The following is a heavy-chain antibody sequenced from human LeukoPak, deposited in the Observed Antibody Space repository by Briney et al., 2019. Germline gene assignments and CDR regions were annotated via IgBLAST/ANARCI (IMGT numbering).Heavy chain of an antibody. CDR1: DGSISSGDYY. V-gene: IGHV4-30-4*01. J-gene: IGHJ5*02. Sequence: SQTLSLTCTVSDGSISSGDYYWSWIRQPPGKGLEWIGYIYYSGSTYYNPSLKSRVTISVDTSKNQFSLKLSSVTAADTAVYYCARGGTIVVVPAAKGWFDPWGQGTLVTVSS. D-gene: IGHD2-2*01. CDR3: ARGGTIVVVPAAKGWFDP. CDR2: IYYSGST.